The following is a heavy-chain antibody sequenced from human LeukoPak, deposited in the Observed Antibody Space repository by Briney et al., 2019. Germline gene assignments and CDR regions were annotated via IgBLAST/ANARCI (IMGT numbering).Heavy chain of an antibody. CDR1: GGPISSYY. V-gene: IGHV4-59*01. D-gene: IGHD5-12*01. CDR2: IYYSGST. CDR3: ARDGRATEAFDI. Sequence: SETLSLTCTVSGGPISSYYWSWIRQPPGKGLEWIGYIYYSGSTNYNPSLKSRVTISVDTSKNQFSLKLSSVTAADTAVYYCARDGRATEAFDIWGQGTMVTVSS. J-gene: IGHJ3*02.